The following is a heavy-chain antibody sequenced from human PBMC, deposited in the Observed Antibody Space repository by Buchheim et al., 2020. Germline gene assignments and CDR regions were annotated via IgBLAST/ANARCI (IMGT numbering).Heavy chain of an antibody. CDR1: GFTFHTYG. CDR2: IRYDGSNK. J-gene: IGHJ4*02. V-gene: IGHV3-33*01. CDR3: ASDALYSGSAPGY. Sequence: QVQLVESGGGVVQPGRSLRLSCAASGFTFHTYGMHWVRQAPGKGLEWVAVIRYDGSNKYYAESMKGRFTISREKSKKKLYLQMNSLRAEDTAVYYCASDALYSGSAPGYWGQGTL. D-gene: IGHD6-6*01.